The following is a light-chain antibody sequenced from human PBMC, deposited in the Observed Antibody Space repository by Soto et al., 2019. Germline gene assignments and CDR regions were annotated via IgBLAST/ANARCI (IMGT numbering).Light chain of an antibody. CDR2: AAS. J-gene: IGKJ4*01. V-gene: IGKV1-27*01. CDR3: QKYSGAPLT. CDR1: QDIGEN. Sequence: DIQMTQAPSSLSAPVGDRVTITCRASQDIGENLAWYQQIPGEVPKLLIYAASTLQSGVPSRFSGSGSGTDFTLTISSLQPEDVATYYCQKYSGAPLTFGGGTKVEIK.